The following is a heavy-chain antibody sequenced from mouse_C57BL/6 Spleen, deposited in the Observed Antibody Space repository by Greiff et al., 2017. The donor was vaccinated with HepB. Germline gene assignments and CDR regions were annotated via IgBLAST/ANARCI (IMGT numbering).Heavy chain of an antibody. CDR2: ISSGSSTI. D-gene: IGHD2-10*02. CDR3: ARVYGNPYYYAMDY. Sequence: DVQLQESGGGLVKPGGSLKLSCAASGFTFSDYGMHWVRQAPEKGLEWVAYISSGSSTIYYADTVKGRFTISRDNAKNTLFLQMTSLRSEDTAMYYCARVYGNPYYYAMDYWGQGTSVTVSS. J-gene: IGHJ4*01. CDR1: GFTFSDYG. V-gene: IGHV5-17*01.